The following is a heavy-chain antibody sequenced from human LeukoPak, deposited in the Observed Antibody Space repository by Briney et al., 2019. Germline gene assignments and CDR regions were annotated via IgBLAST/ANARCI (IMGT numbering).Heavy chain of an antibody. D-gene: IGHD5-24*01. CDR1: GGSISSSSYY. Sequence: SETLSLTCTVSGGSISSSSYYWGWIRQPPGKGLEWIGSIYYSGSTYYNPSLKSRVTISVDTSKNQFSLKPSSVTAADTAVYYCARKRRDGYGYWGQGTLVTVSS. CDR3: ARKRRDGYGY. J-gene: IGHJ4*02. CDR2: IYYSGST. V-gene: IGHV4-39*01.